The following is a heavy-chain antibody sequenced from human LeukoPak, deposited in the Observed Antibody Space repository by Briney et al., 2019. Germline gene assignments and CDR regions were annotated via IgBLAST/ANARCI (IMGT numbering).Heavy chain of an antibody. Sequence: AGGSLRLSCAASGFTFSSYGMHWVRQAPGKGLEWVAFIRYDGSNKYYADSVKGRFTISRDNSKNTLYLQMNSLRAEDTAVYYCARDLLYCSGGSCYSVHYFDYWGQGTLVTVSS. CDR2: IRYDGSNK. D-gene: IGHD2-15*01. CDR1: GFTFSSYG. J-gene: IGHJ4*02. V-gene: IGHV3-30*02. CDR3: ARDLLYCSGGSCYSVHYFDY.